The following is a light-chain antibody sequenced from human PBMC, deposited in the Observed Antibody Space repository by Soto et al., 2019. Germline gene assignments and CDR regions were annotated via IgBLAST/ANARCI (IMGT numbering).Light chain of an antibody. CDR1: QSVSSSY. CDR2: GAS. J-gene: IGKJ2*01. CDR3: QQYGSSPQT. V-gene: IGKV3-20*01. Sequence: EVVLTQSPGTLSLSPGERVTLSCRASQSVSSSYLAWYQQKPGQAPRLLIYGASSRATGIPDRFSGSGSGTEFTLTINRLEPEDFAVYYCQQYGSSPQTFGQGTKLEIK.